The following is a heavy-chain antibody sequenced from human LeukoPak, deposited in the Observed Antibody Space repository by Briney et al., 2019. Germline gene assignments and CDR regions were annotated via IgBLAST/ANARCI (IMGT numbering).Heavy chain of an antibody. Sequence: GGSLRLSCSASGFTFTTYAMSWVRQAPGKGLEWVSAISGSGSSTYYADSVKGRFTISRDNSKNTLFLQMNSLRAEDTAVYYCAKDIVVVPAAIDYFDYWGQGTLVTVSS. D-gene: IGHD2-2*01. V-gene: IGHV3-23*01. CDR3: AKDIVVVPAAIDYFDY. CDR2: ISGSGSST. CDR1: GFTFTTYA. J-gene: IGHJ4*02.